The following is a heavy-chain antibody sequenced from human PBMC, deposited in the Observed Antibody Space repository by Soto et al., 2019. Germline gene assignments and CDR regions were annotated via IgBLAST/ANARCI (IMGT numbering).Heavy chain of an antibody. J-gene: IGHJ3*02. Sequence: ASVKVSCKASGYTFTGYYMHWVRQAPGQGLEWMGWINAYSGDTNYAQKLQGRVTMTTDTSTSTAYMELRSLRSDDTAVYYCARPSGESSAFDIWGQGTMVTVSS. CDR1: GYTFTGYY. CDR2: INAYSGDT. V-gene: IGHV1-18*04. CDR3: ARPSGESSAFDI. D-gene: IGHD7-27*01.